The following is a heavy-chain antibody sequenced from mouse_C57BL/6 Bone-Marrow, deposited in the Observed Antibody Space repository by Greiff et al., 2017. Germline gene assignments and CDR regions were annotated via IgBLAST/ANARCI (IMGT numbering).Heavy chain of an antibody. Sequence: EVQLQQSGPELVKPGASVKISCKASGYTFTDYYMNWVKQSHGKSLEWIGDINPNNGGTSYNQKFKGKATLTVDKSSSTAYMELRSLTSEDSAVYYCARWQTGGYYYAMDYWGQGTSVTVSS. V-gene: IGHV1-26*01. CDR3: ARWQTGGYYYAMDY. D-gene: IGHD6-1*01. CDR1: GYTFTDYY. J-gene: IGHJ4*01. CDR2: INPNNGGT.